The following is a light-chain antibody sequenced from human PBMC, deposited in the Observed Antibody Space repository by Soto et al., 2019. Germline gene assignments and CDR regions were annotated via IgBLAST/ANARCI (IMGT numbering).Light chain of an antibody. CDR3: LPHNSYTLT. CDR2: AAS. Sequence: DIQMTQSASSLSASVGDRVTITCRASQGIRNDLGRYQQKPGKAPKRLIYAASRFQSGVPSRLSGSGSGTEFTLTISSPQPEDFATYYYLPHNSYTLTFGGGTKVEIK. CDR1: QGIRND. V-gene: IGKV1-17*01. J-gene: IGKJ4*01.